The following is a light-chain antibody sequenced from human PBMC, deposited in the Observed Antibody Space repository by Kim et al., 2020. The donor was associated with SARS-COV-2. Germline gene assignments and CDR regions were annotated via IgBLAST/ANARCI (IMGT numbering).Light chain of an antibody. CDR1: NSNSGAGHD. CDR2: GNT. J-gene: IGLJ2*01. Sequence: GTTACTGSNSNSGAGHDVHWYQRVPGKAPRLLIYGNTNRPSGVPDRFFGSKSGASASLAISGLQTEDEADYYCQSYDVTLSGHVVFGGGTQLTVL. V-gene: IGLV1-40*03. CDR3: QSYDVTLSGHVV.